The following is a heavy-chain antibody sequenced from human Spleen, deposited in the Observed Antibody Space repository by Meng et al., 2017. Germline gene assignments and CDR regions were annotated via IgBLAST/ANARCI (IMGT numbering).Heavy chain of an antibody. Sequence: ASVKVSCKASGYNFPDYYIHWVRRAPGQGLEWMGRINPKSGDTHYAQKFQARVTMTGDTSISTAYMELSGLRSDDTAMYYCARDEDISAAGKLFGDYWGQGTLVTVPQ. V-gene: IGHV1-2*06. J-gene: IGHJ4*02. CDR1: GYNFPDYY. D-gene: IGHD6-13*01. CDR2: INPKSGDT. CDR3: ARDEDISAAGKLFGDY.